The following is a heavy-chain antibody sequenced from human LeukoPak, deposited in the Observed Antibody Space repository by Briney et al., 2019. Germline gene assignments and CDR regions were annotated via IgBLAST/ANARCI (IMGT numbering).Heavy chain of an antibody. CDR1: GYILTELS. V-gene: IGHV1-24*01. CDR3: ATVSLNSGSYPD. J-gene: IGHJ4*02. CDR2: FDPEDGET. D-gene: IGHD1-26*01. Sequence: ASVKVSCKVSGYILTELSMHWVRQAPGKGLEWMGGFDPEDGETIYAQKFQGRVTMTEDTSTDTAYMELSSLRSEDTAVYYCATVSLNSGSYPDWGQGTLVTVSS.